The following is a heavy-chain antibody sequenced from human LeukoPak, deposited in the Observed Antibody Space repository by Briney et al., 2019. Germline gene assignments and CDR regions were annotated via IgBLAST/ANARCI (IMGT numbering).Heavy chain of an antibody. J-gene: IGHJ3*02. CDR3: ARDDAQYSGTDRDAFDI. Sequence: GGSLRLSCAASGFTFSSYSMNWVRQAPGKGLEWVSSISSSSSYIYYADSVKGRFTISRDNAKNSLYLQMNSLRAEDTAVYYCARDDAQYSGTDRDAFDIWGQGTMVTVSS. V-gene: IGHV3-21*01. CDR2: ISSSSSYI. D-gene: IGHD1-26*01. CDR1: GFTFSSYS.